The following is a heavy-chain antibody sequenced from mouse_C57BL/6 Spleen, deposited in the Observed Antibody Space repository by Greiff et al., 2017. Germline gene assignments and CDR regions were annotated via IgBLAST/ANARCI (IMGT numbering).Heavy chain of an antibody. J-gene: IGHJ2*01. CDR1: GFTFSSYA. V-gene: IGHV5-4*01. Sequence: EVQLVESGGGLVKPGGSLKLSCAASGFTFSSYAMSWVRQTPEKRLEWVATISDGGSYTYYPDNVKGRFTISRDNAKNNLYLQMSHLKSEDTAMYYCAREGDYYYGSSSSYFDYWGQGTTLTVSS. D-gene: IGHD1-1*01. CDR3: AREGDYYYGSSSSYFDY. CDR2: ISDGGSYT.